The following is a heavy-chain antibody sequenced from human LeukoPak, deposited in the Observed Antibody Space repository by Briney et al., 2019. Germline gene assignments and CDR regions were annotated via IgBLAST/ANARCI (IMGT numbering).Heavy chain of an antibody. Sequence: ASVKVSCEASGYTFTSYAMHWVRQAPGQRLEWMGWINAGNGNTKYSQKFQGRVTITRDTSASTAYMELSSLRSEDTAVYYCARTALSGWGHDAFDIWGQGTMVTVSS. CDR1: GYTFTSYA. J-gene: IGHJ3*02. CDR2: INAGNGNT. D-gene: IGHD6-19*01. V-gene: IGHV1-3*01. CDR3: ARTALSGWGHDAFDI.